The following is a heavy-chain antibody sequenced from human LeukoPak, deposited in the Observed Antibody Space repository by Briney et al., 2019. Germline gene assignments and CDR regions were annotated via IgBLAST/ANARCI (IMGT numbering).Heavy chain of an antibody. CDR3: ARTTVTGSDRDY. CDR2: INPNSGGT. J-gene: IGHJ4*02. D-gene: IGHD4-17*01. V-gene: IGHV1-2*06. CDR1: GYTFTSYY. Sequence: ASVKVSCKASGYTFTSYYMHWVRQAPGQGLEWMGRINPNSGGTNYAQKFQGRVTMTRDTSISTAYMELSRLRSDDTAVYYCARTTVTGSDRDYWGQGTLVTVSS.